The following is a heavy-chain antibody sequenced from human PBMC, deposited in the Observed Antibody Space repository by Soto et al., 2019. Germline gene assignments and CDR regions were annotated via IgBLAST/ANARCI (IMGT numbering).Heavy chain of an antibody. D-gene: IGHD5-12*01. J-gene: IGHJ6*03. CDR1: GFTFSSYD. CDR3: ARSGTVATIDYYMDV. Sequence: PGGSLRLSCAASGFTFSSYDMHWVRQATGKGLEWVSAIGTAGDTYYPGSVKGRFTISRENAKNSLYLQMNSLRAGDTAVYYCARSGTVATIDYYMDVWGKGTTVTVSS. V-gene: IGHV3-13*01. CDR2: IGTAGDT.